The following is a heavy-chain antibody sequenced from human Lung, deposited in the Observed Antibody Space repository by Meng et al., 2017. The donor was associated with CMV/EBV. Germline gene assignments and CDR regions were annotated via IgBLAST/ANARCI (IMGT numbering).Heavy chain of an antibody. CDR2: ISSSGTTI. Sequence: GESLKISCAASGFPFSDYYMSWIRQAPGKGLGWVSYISSSGTTIYYADSVKGRFTISRDNAKNSLYLQMNSLRAEDTAVYYCARGGRYPDYWGQGTLVTVSS. CDR1: GFPFSDYY. J-gene: IGHJ4*02. D-gene: IGHD2-2*02. V-gene: IGHV3-11*04. CDR3: ARGGRYPDY.